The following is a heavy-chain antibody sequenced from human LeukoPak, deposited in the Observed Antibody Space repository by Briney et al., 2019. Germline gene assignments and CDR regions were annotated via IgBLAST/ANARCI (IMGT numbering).Heavy chain of an antibody. V-gene: IGHV4-61*02. J-gene: IGHJ4*02. CDR2: INRSGST. CDR1: GGSINSGSYY. D-gene: IGHD2-21*02. Sequence: SQTLSLTCTVSGGSINSGSYYWSWIRQPAGKGLEWIGRINRSGSTNHNPSLKSRVTLSVDTSENQFSLRLNSVTAADTAVYYCARSPIKGDGVYYFDYWGQGTLVAVSS. CDR3: ARSPIKGDGVYYFDY.